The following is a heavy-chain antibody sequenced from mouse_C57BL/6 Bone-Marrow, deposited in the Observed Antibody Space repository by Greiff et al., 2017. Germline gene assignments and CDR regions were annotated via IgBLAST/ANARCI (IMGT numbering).Heavy chain of an antibody. CDR2: IYPGNSDT. V-gene: IGHV1-5*01. J-gene: IGHJ3*01. CDR3: TIIYYGNYMFAY. CDR1: GYTFTSYW. D-gene: IGHD2-1*01. Sequence: QLKESGTVLARPGASVKMSCKTSGYTFTSYWMHWVKQRPGQGLEWIGAIYPGNSDTSYNQKFKGKAKLTAVTSASTAYMELSSLTNEDSAVYYCTIIYYGNYMFAYWGQGTLVTVSA.